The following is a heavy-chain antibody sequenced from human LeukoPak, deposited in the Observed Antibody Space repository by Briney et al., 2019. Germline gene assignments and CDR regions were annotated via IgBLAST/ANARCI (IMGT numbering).Heavy chain of an antibody. Sequence: SETPFLTCSVSCGSISSYYWSWCRQPLGEGLEWSGYIITSAATTYNACSKSRVTRAAATSKCQFALRRNCVTAANTAGYYCAGHSAIGSSSRVPLDDWGQGTPVTVS. CDR3: AGHSAIGSSSRVPLDD. CDR2: IITSAAT. D-gene: IGHD6-6*01. CDR1: CGSISSYY. V-gene: IGHV4-59*08. J-gene: IGHJ4*02.